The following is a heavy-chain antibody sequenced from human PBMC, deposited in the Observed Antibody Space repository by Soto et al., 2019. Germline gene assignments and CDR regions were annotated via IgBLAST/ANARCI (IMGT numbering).Heavy chain of an antibody. J-gene: IGHJ4*02. CDR1: GFTFSSYA. Sequence: EVQLLESGGGLVQPGGSLRLSCAASGFTFSSYAMSWVRQVPGKGLEWVSAISGTGANTYYADSVKGRFTISRDNSKNTLYLQMNSLRADDAAVYYCATVRFCTSSSCYGREGGYWGQGTLVTVSS. CDR3: ATVRFCTSSSCYGREGGY. V-gene: IGHV3-23*01. D-gene: IGHD2-2*01. CDR2: ISGTGANT.